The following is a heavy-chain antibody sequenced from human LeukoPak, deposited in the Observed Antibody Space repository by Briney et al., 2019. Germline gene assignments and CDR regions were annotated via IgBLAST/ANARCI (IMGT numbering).Heavy chain of an antibody. Sequence: PGGSLRLSCAASGFTFSSYWMHWVRQAPGKGLVWVSRINSDGSSTSYADSVKGRFTISRDNAKNTLYLQMNSLRAEDTAVYYCARGGYDFWSGYYGAFDIWGQGTMVTVSS. J-gene: IGHJ3*02. CDR2: INSDGSST. CDR1: GFTFSSYW. D-gene: IGHD3-3*01. CDR3: ARGGYDFWSGYYGAFDI. V-gene: IGHV3-74*01.